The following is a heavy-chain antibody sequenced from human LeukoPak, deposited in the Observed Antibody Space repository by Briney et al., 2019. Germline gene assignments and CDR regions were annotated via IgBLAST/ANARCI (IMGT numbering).Heavy chain of an antibody. D-gene: IGHD3-22*01. J-gene: IGHJ4*02. V-gene: IGHV3-23*01. CDR3: AKVAGSSGYYPDF. Sequence: GGSLRLSCVASGFTFTSYAMSWVRQAPGKGLEWISAISAEGRSTYHADSVKGRFTISRDISKNTLYLQMNSLRAEDTAVYYCAKVAGSSGYYPDFWGQGTLVTVSS. CDR2: ISAEGRST. CDR1: GFTFTSYA.